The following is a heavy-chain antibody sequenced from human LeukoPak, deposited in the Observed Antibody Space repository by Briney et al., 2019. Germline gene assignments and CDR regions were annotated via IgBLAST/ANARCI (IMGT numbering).Heavy chain of an antibody. CDR2: INPNSGGT. Sequence: GASVKVSCKASGYTFTGYYMHWVRQAPGQGLEWMGWINPNSGGTNYAQKCQGRVTMTRDTSISTAHMELSRLRSDDTAVYYCAREEYYFDYWGQGTLVTVSS. CDR3: AREEYYFDY. J-gene: IGHJ4*02. V-gene: IGHV1-2*02. CDR1: GYTFTGYY. D-gene: IGHD6-6*01.